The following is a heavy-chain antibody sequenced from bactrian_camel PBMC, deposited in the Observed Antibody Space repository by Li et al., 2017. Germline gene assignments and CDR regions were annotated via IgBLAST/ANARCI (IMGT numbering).Heavy chain of an antibody. CDR1: GFTFDDSD. J-gene: IGHJ4*01. CDR2: ISADGST. Sequence: HVQLVESGGGSVRAGESLRLSCTASGFTFDDSDMNWNRQAPGKQCGLVSTISADGSTYYADSVKGRFTISQDNARNTVELQMNSLKPEDTAMYYCAASYSVVTCSGDPFIYWGQGTQVTVS. V-gene: IGHV3S55*01. D-gene: IGHD2*01. CDR3: AASYSVVTCSGDPFIY.